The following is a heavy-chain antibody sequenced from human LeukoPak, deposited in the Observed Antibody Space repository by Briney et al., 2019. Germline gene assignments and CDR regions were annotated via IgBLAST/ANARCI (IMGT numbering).Heavy chain of an antibody. CDR2: ISGSGGST. V-gene: IGHV3-23*01. J-gene: IGHJ4*02. D-gene: IGHD5-12*01. Sequence: GGSLRLSCAVSGFTFSSYAMSWVRQAPGKGLEWVSAISGSGGSTYYADSVKGRFTISRDSSKNTLYLQMNSLRAEDTAVYYCAKESYSGYDWDFDYWGQGTLVTVSS. CDR1: GFTFSSYA. CDR3: AKESYSGYDWDFDY.